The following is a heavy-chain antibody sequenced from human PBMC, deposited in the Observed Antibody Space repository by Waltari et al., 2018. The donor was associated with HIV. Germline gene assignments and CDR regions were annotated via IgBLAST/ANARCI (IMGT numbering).Heavy chain of an antibody. CDR1: GGSISSNNYY. D-gene: IGHD1-1*01. CDR2: IYYSGST. CDR3: ARLLDYNFFDF. J-gene: IGHJ4*02. Sequence: QLQLQESGPGLVKPSETLSLTCTVSGGSISSNNYYWGWIRQPPGKWLEWIVTIYYSGSTYYNPSLKSRVTVSVDTSKNQFSLKVSSVTAADTAVYFCARLLDYNFFDFWGQGILVTVSS. V-gene: IGHV4-39*01.